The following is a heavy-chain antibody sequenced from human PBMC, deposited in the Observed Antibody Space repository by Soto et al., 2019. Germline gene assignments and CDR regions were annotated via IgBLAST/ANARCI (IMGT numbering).Heavy chain of an antibody. V-gene: IGHV4-30-4*01. CDR2: IYYSGST. CDR3: ARASPVVTDV. Sequence: QVQLQESGPGLVKPSQTLSLTCTVSGGSISSGDYYWSWIRQPPGKGLEWIGYIYYSGSTYYNPSLISRVTIPVDTSKNQSPLQLSSVTAADTAVYYCARASPVVTDVWGQGTTVTASS. J-gene: IGHJ6*02. CDR1: GGSISSGDYY. D-gene: IGHD5-18*01.